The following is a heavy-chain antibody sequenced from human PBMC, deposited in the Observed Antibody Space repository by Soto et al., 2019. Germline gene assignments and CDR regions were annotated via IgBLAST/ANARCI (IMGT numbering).Heavy chain of an antibody. CDR3: ASGTNHPYDTRSYFDL. D-gene: IGHD3-22*01. V-gene: IGHV1-58*01. J-gene: IGHJ4*02. CDR2: IVVGGSNT. CDR1: GFTFANSA. Sequence: QKQLVQSGPEVKKPGTSVKVSCKASGFTFANSAVQWVRQARGQRLEWIGWIVVGGSNTNLAQKFQERVTITRDMSTGTIYMELSRLRSEDTAVYYCASGTNHPYDTRSYFDLWGQGTLVTVSS.